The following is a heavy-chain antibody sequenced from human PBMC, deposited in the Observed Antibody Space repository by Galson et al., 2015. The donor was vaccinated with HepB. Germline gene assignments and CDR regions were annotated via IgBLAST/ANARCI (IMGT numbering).Heavy chain of an antibody. V-gene: IGHV1-69*02. CDR2: IIPILGIA. CDR3: AGWPSPQLMYYYGMDV. D-gene: IGHD2-8*01. CDR1: GGTFSRYT. Sequence: SVKVSCKASGGTFSRYTISWVRQAPGQGLEWMGRIIPILGIANYGQEFQGRVTITADKSTSTAYMELSSLRSEDTAVYYCAGWPSPQLMYYYGMDVWGQGTTVTVAS. J-gene: IGHJ6*02.